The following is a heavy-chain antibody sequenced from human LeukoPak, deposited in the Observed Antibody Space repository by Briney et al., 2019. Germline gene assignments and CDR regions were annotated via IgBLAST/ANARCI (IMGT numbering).Heavy chain of an antibody. CDR3: ARSQLGYYYYMDV. CDR1: GFTFSSYW. Sequence: PGGSLRLSCAASGFTFSSYWMSWVRQAPGKGLEWVANIKQDGSEKYYVDSVKGRFTISRDNAENSLYLQMNSLRAEDTAVYYCARSQLGYYYYMDVWGKGTTVTVSS. J-gene: IGHJ6*03. D-gene: IGHD7-27*01. CDR2: IKQDGSEK. V-gene: IGHV3-7*01.